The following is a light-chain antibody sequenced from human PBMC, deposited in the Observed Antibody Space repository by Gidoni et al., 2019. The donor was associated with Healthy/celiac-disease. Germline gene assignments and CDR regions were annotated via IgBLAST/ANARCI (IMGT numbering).Light chain of an antibody. CDR1: QSVSSY. Sequence: EIVLTQSPANLSLSPGERATLSCRASQSVSSYLAWYQQKPGQAPRLLIYDASNRATGIPARFSGSGSGTDFTLTISSLEPEDFAVYYCQQRSNWPPGLTIGGWTKVEIK. V-gene: IGKV3-11*01. CDR3: QQRSNWPPGLT. CDR2: DAS. J-gene: IGKJ4*01.